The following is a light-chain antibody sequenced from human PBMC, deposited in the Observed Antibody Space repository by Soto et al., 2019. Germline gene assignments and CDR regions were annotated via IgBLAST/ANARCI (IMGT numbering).Light chain of an antibody. V-gene: IGKV1-5*03. Sequence: DIQMTQSPSTLSASVGDRATITCRASQSISSWLAWYQQEPGKAPKLLIYKASNLESGVPSRFSGSGSGTEFTLTISSLQPDDFATYYCQQYNSYPHTFGQGTKLEIK. CDR3: QQYNSYPHT. CDR1: QSISSW. J-gene: IGKJ2*01. CDR2: KAS.